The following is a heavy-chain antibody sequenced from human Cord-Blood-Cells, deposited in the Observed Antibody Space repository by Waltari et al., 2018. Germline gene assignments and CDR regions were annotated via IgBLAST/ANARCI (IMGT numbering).Heavy chain of an antibody. CDR3: ARVPIVGATRGWFDP. CDR1: GGSISSSNW. D-gene: IGHD1-26*01. Sequence: QVQLQESGPGLVKPSGTLSLTCAVSGGSISSSNWWSWVRQPPGKGREWIGEIYQSGSTNSNPSLESRVTISGAKAKNQFSLKLSSVTAADTAVYYCARVPIVGATRGWFDPWGQGTLVTVSS. CDR2: IYQSGST. V-gene: IGHV4-4*02. J-gene: IGHJ5*02.